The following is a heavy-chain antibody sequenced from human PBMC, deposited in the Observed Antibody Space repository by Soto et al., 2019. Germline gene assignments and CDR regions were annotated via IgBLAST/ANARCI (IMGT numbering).Heavy chain of an antibody. D-gene: IGHD3-16*02. J-gene: IGHJ4*02. CDR2: ISSSSSTI. CDR3: ARDRITFGGVIAAVYY. Sequence: EVQLVESGGGLVQPGGSLRLSCAASGFTFSSYSMNWVRQAPGKGLEWVSYISSSSSTIYYADSVKGRFTISRDNAKNSLYLQMNSLRAEDTAVYYCARDRITFGGVIAAVYYWGQGTLVTVSS. CDR1: GFTFSSYS. V-gene: IGHV3-48*01.